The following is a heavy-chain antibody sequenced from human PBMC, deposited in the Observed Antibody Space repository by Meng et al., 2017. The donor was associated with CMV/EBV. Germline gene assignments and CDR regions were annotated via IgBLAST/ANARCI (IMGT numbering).Heavy chain of an antibody. CDR3: ASAYSSSPKNYYYYGMDV. V-gene: IGHV1-69*05. Sequence: GGSLRLSCAASGGTFSSYAISWVRQAPGQGLEWMEGIIPIFGTANYAQKFQGRVTITTDESTSTAYMELSSLRSEDTAVYYCASAYSSSPKNYYYYGMDVWGQGTTVTVSS. CDR1: GGTFSSYA. J-gene: IGHJ6*02. D-gene: IGHD6-13*01. CDR2: IIPIFGTA.